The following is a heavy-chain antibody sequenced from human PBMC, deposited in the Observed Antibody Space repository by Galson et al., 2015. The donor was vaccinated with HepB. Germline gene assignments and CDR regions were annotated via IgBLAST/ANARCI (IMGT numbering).Heavy chain of an antibody. CDR1: GFTFSDYY. D-gene: IGHD6-19*01. J-gene: IGHJ5*02. Sequence: SLRLSCAASGFTFSDYYMSWIRQAPGKGLEWVSYISSSSSYTNYADSVKGRFTISRDNAKNSLYLQMNSLRAEDTAVYYCARLSRLGYWFDPWGQGTLVTVSS. CDR2: ISSSSSYT. CDR3: ARLSRLGYWFDP. V-gene: IGHV3-11*03.